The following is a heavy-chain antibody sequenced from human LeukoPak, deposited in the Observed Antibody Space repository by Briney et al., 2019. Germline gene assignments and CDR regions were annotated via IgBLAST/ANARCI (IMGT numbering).Heavy chain of an antibody. V-gene: IGHV1-2*02. D-gene: IGHD6-13*01. CDR1: GYTFTGYY. J-gene: IGHJ5*02. CDR3: ARPQLAAAGKGWFDP. CDR2: INPNSGGT. Sequence: ASVKVSCKASGYTFTGYYMHWVRQAPGQGLEWMGWINPNSGGTNYAQKFQGRVTMTRDTSISTAYMELSRLRSDDTAVYYCARPQLAAAGKGWFDPWGQGTLVTVSS.